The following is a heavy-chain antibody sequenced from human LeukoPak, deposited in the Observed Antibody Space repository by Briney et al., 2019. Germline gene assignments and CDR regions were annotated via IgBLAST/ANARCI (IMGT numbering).Heavy chain of an antibody. CDR1: CYTFTSYG. CDR3: ARVEITMVRGPDRVDY. V-gene: IGHV1-18*04. D-gene: IGHD3-10*01. CDR2: ISAYNGNT. J-gene: IGHJ4*02. Sequence: ASVKVSCKASCYTFTSYGISWVRQAPGQGLEWMGWISAYNGNTNYAQKLQGRVTMTTDTSTSTAYMELRSLRSDDTAVYYCARVEITMVRGPDRVDYWGQGTLVTVSS.